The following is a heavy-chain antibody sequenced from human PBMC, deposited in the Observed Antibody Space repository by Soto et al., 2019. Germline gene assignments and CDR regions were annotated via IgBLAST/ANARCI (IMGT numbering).Heavy chain of an antibody. D-gene: IGHD3-9*01. Sequence: EVQLVESGGGLVQPGGSLRLSCVASGFTFSSYSIVWVRQAPGKGLEWVAYIFTTGTTIYYADSVKGRFTVSRDNAKHSLFLLLNSLRAEDTAVYYCARHKDWAFDYWGQGTLVTVSS. J-gene: IGHJ4*02. CDR1: GFTFSSYS. V-gene: IGHV3-48*04. CDR2: IFTTGTTI. CDR3: ARHKDWAFDY.